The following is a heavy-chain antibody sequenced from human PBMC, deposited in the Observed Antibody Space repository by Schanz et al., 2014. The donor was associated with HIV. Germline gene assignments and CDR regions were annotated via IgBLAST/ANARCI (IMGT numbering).Heavy chain of an antibody. CDR3: ARDLGTRHFDF. CDR1: GSTFPDLD. CDR2: IIPVFGTT. V-gene: IGHV1-69*01. D-gene: IGHD1-7*01. Sequence: QVRLAQSGAEVKRPGASVTVSCMAVGSTFPDLDINWVRQAPGQGLEWMGGIIPVFGTTDYAQKFQGTVTITADESTSTAYMELSSLRSEDTAAYYCARDLGTRHFDFWGQGTLVTVSS. J-gene: IGHJ4*02.